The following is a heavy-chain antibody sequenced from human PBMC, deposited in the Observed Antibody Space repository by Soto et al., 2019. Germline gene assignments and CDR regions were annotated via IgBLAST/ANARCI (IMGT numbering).Heavy chain of an antibody. V-gene: IGHV1-46*03. J-gene: IGHJ5*02. CDR1: GYTFTNYY. D-gene: IGHD2-15*01. Sequence: ASVKVSCKASGYTFTNYYMHXLRQAPGQGPEWMGMINPSGGSTIYTQKFQGRVTMTRDTSTSTVYMELSSLRSEDTAVYYCTRSLGYCSGGTCYFGGNWFDPWGQGSLVTVSS. CDR3: TRSLGYCSGGTCYFGGNWFDP. CDR2: INPSGGST.